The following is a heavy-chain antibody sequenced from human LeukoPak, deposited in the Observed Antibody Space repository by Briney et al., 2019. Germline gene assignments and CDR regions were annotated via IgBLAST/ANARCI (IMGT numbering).Heavy chain of an antibody. V-gene: IGHV4-34*01. J-gene: IGHJ5*02. CDR2: INHSGST. CDR1: GGSLSGYY. CDR3: ARGRVLLWFGERNWFDP. Sequence: SETLSLTCAVYGGSLSGYYWSWIRQPPGKGLEWIGEINHSGSTDYNPSLKSRVTMSVDTSKNQFSLKLSSVTAADTAVYYCARGRVLLWFGERNWFDPWGQGTLVTVSS. D-gene: IGHD3-10*01.